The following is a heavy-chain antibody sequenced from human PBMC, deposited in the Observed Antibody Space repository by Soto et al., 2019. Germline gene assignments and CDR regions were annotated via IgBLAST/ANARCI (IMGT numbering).Heavy chain of an antibody. CDR1: GFTFSNYA. V-gene: IGHV3-48*02. J-gene: IGHJ6*01. D-gene: IGHD1-1*01. CDR3: ASSWNMYYYGMDV. Sequence: PGGSLRLSCAASGFTFSNYAMNWVRQAPGKGLEWVSYISSSSSTIYYADSVKGRFTISRDNAKNSLHLQMNSLRDEDAAVYYCASSWNMYYYGMDVWGQGTTVTVSS. CDR2: ISSSSSTI.